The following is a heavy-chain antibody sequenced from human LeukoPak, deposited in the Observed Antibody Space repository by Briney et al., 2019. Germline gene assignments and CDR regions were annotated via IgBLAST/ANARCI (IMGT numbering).Heavy chain of an antibody. V-gene: IGHV4-4*07. CDR3: ARARRDGLKFDY. CDR1: GGSISSYY. Sequence: SETLSLTCTVSGGSISSYYWSWIRQPAGKGLEWIGRIYTSESTNYNPSLKSRVTISVDKSKNQFSLKLSSMTAADTAVYYCARARRDGLKFDYWGQGALVTVSS. J-gene: IGHJ4*02. D-gene: IGHD5-24*01. CDR2: IYTSEST.